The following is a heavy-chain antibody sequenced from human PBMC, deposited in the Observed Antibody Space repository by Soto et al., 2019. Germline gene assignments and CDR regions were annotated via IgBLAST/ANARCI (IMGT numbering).Heavy chain of an antibody. CDR3: AKGRYDFWSPYYFDS. CDR1: GLTFDDFV. J-gene: IGHJ4*02. V-gene: IGHV3-9*01. Sequence: PGGSLRLSCVGTGLTFDDFVMHWVRQAPGKGLEWVSGITWNSRVLAYADSVKGRFTISRDNARNSLDLQMDSLRDEDTALYYCAKGRYDFWSPYYFDSWGQGTLVTVSS. CDR2: ITWNSRVL. D-gene: IGHD3-3*01.